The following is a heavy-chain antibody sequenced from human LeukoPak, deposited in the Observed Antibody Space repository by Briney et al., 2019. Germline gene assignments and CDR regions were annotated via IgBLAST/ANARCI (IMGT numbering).Heavy chain of an antibody. V-gene: IGHV3-11*01. CDR1: GFTFSDYY. CDR2: ISSSGSTI. CDR3: AKYDRVVDFTTRPFDY. D-gene: IGHD1-14*01. J-gene: IGHJ4*02. Sequence: GGSLRLSCAASGFTFSDYYMSWIRQAPGKGLEWVSYISSSGSTIYYADSVKGRFTISRDNAKNTLYLQMNSLRAEDTAVYYCAKYDRVVDFTTRPFDYWGQGTLVTVSS.